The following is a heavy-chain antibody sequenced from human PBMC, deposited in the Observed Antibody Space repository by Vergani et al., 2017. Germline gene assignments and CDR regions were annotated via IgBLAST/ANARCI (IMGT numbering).Heavy chain of an antibody. CDR1: AYTFTDHY. J-gene: IGHJ6*02. V-gene: IGHV1-69-2*01. Sequence: EVQLVQSGAEVKKPGATMKISCKVSAYTFTDHYMHWVKQAPGKGLEWMGLVDPEDGETISAEKFKGRVTIAADTSTDTAHLELSSLRSEDTAVYYCATPQTVTTGGMEVWGQGTTVIVSS. CDR3: ATPQTVTTGGMEV. D-gene: IGHD4-17*01. CDR2: VDPEDGET.